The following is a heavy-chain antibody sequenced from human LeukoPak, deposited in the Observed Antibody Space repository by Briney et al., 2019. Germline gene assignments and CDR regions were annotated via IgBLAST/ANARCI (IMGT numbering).Heavy chain of an antibody. V-gene: IGHV3-48*01. Sequence: AGGSLRLSCAASGFTFSSYSMNWVRQAPGKGLEWVSYISSSSSTIYYADSVKGRFTISRDNSKNTLYLQMNSLRAEDTAVYYCAKEAYDYVWGSYLFDYWGQGTLVTVSS. CDR3: AKEAYDYVWGSYLFDY. J-gene: IGHJ4*02. CDR1: GFTFSSYS. D-gene: IGHD3-16*02. CDR2: ISSSSSTI.